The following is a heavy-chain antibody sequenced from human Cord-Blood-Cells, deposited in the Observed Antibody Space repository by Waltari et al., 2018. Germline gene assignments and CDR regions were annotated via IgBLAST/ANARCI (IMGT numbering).Heavy chain of an antibody. J-gene: IGHJ4*02. CDR2: ISGSGGST. CDR1: GFTFSSYA. V-gene: IGHV3-23*01. D-gene: IGHD2-2*01. Sequence: EVQLLESGGGLVQQGGSLRLSCAASGFTFSSYAIRWVRQAPGKGLEWVSAISGSGGSTYYADSVKGRFTISRDNSKNTLYLQMNSLRAEDTAVYYCAKGRRHALDYWGQGTLVTVSS. CDR3: AKGRRHALDY.